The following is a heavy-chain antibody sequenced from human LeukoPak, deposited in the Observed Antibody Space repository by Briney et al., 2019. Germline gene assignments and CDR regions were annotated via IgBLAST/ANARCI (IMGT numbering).Heavy chain of an antibody. J-gene: IGHJ4*02. CDR3: ARQTGSARSVVDY. CDR2: ISDSGNT. V-gene: IGHV4-59*08. CDR1: GGSISNDY. D-gene: IGHD7-27*01. Sequence: PSETLSLTCTVSGGSISNDYWSWIRQPPGKGLEWIGYISDSGNTNYNPSLKSRVTISVDTSKNQFSLKLSSVTAADTAVYYCARQTGSARSVVDYWGQGTLVTVSS.